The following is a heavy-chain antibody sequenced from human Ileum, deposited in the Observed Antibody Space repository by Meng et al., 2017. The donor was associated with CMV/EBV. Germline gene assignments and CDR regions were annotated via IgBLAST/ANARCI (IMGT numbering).Heavy chain of an antibody. V-gene: IGHV3-66*02. Sequence: GESLKISCAASGFVFSTSAMSWVRQAPGKGLEWVSVIYSGGSTYYADSVKGRFTISRDNSKNTLYLQMNSLRAEDTAVYYCARYGQFYYYYGMDVWGQGTTVTVSS. CDR1: GFVFSTSA. J-gene: IGHJ6*02. CDR3: ARYGQFYYYYGMDV. D-gene: IGHD4-17*01. CDR2: IYSGGST.